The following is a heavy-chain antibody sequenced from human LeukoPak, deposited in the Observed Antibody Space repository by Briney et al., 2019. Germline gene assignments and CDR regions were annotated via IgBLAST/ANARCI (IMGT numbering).Heavy chain of an antibody. CDR3: ARTKEMASISYFDY. CDR1: GFTFSSYW. D-gene: IGHD5-24*01. Sequence: GGSLRLSCAASGFTFSSYWMSWVRQAPGRGLEWVANIKENGSEKYYVDSVKGRFTISRDNAKNSMYVQMNSLRAEDTAVYYCARTKEMASISYFDYWGQGTLVTVSS. V-gene: IGHV3-7*01. J-gene: IGHJ4*02. CDR2: IKENGSEK.